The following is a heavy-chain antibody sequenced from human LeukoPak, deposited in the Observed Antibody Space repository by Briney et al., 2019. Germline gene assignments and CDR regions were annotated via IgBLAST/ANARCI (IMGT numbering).Heavy chain of an antibody. D-gene: IGHD1-1*01. CDR1: GGSISVYY. Sequence: PSETLSLTCTVSGGSISVYYCNWIRQPPGKGLDCIGYMYYTGSTNYNPSLKSRPSISMDTSKNQLSLKLSSVTAADTAVFYCARHFDGPHPEGNSRLKWFDPWGQGTLATVSS. J-gene: IGHJ5*02. V-gene: IGHV4-59*08. CDR3: ARHFDGPHPEGNSRLKWFDP. CDR2: MYYTGST.